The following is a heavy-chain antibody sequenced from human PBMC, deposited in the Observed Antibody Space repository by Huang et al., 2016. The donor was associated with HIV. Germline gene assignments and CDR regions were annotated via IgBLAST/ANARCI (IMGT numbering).Heavy chain of an antibody. CDR2: ISGYNGNT. D-gene: IGHD6-6*01. Sequence: QVQLVQSEAEVKKPGASVKVSCKASGYNFNSYGINWVRQAPGHGLEWMGWISGYNGNTNYEQKFQGRVTMTTDTSTSTADMELRRLKSDDTAVYYCAREGIASRRWFDPWGQGTLVTVSS. J-gene: IGHJ5*02. CDR3: AREGIASRRWFDP. V-gene: IGHV1-18*04. CDR1: GYNFNSYG.